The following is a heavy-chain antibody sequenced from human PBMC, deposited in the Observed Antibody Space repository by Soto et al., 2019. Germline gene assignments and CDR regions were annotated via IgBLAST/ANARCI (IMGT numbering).Heavy chain of an antibody. CDR2: MTGSVGDI. CDR3: AREVRSSGRWVGY. CDR1: GFSVSRYA. J-gene: IGHJ4*02. Sequence: ESGGGLVQPGGPLRLSCPASGFSVSRYAMIGVRQPPGKGQEWASGMTGSVGDIRYADPVKGRFTISKDNSKNTQYLKMKSLRAEDTAIYYCAREVRSSGRWVGYWGQGTLVTVSS. D-gene: IGHD3-22*01. V-gene: IGHV3-23*01.